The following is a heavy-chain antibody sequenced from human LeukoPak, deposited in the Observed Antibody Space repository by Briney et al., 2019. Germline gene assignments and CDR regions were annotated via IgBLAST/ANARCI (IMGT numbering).Heavy chain of an antibody. CDR2: FDPEDGET. V-gene: IGHV1-24*01. J-gene: IGHJ4*02. D-gene: IGHD3-10*01. CDR3: ATGGDEEGSPQIYYFDY. Sequence: ASVKVSCKVSGYTLTDLSMHWVRQAPGKGLEWMGGFDPEDGETIYAQKFQGRVTMTEDTSTDTAYMELSSLRSEDTAVYYCATGGDEEGSPQIYYFDYWGQGTLVTVSS. CDR1: GYTLTDLS.